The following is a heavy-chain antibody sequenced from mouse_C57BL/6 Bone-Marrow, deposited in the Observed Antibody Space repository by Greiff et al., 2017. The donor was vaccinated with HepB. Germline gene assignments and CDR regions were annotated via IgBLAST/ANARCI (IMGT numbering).Heavy chain of an antibody. CDR1: GFTFSDYG. CDR3: ARLRGSAMDY. CDR2: ISSGSSTI. Sequence: VQLKESGGGLVKPGGSLKLSCAASGFTFSDYGMHWVRQAPEKGLEWVAYISSGSSTIYYADTVKGRFTISRDNAKNTLFLQMTSLRSEDTAMYYCARLRGSAMDYWGQGTSVTVSS. V-gene: IGHV5-17*01. J-gene: IGHJ4*01.